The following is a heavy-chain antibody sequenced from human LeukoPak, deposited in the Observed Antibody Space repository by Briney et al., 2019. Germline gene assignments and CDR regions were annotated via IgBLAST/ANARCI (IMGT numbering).Heavy chain of an antibody. Sequence: HTLSLTCTVSGGSISSGDYYWSWIRQPPGKGLEWIAYIYYRGSTYYNPSLKSRVTISVDTSKNQFSLKLSSVTAADTAVYYCARERPYCSGGSCYSRNWFDPWGQGTLVTVSS. V-gene: IGHV4-30-4*01. CDR2: IYYRGST. J-gene: IGHJ5*02. D-gene: IGHD2-15*01. CDR3: ARERPYCSGGSCYSRNWFDP. CDR1: GGSISSGDYY.